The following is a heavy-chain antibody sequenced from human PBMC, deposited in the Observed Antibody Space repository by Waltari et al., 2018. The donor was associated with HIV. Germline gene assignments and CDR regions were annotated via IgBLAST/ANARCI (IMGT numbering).Heavy chain of an antibody. J-gene: IGHJ3*02. V-gene: IGHV3-48*03. CDR3: ASWWDAFDI. D-gene: IGHD2-8*02. Sequence: EVPLVESGGGLVQPGWSLRLSCTASGLTFSSYDMNWVRQAPGKGLEWVSYISSSGSTIYYADSVKGRFTISRDNAKNSLYLQMNSLRAEDTAVYYCASWWDAFDIWGQGTMVTVSS. CDR1: GLTFSSYD. CDR2: ISSSGSTI.